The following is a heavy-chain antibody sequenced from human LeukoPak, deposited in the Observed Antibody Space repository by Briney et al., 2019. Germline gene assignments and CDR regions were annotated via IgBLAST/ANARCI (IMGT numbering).Heavy chain of an antibody. CDR1: GFTVSSNY. D-gene: IGHD3-3*01. CDR3: AKTMEDFWSGPYYYYGMDV. CDR2: ISGSGGST. V-gene: IGHV3-23*01. J-gene: IGHJ6*02. Sequence: GGSLRLSCAASGFTVSSNYMSWVRQAPGKGLEWVSAISGSGGSTYYADSVKGRFTISRDNSKNTLYLQMNSLRAEDTAVYYCAKTMEDFWSGPYYYYGMDVWGQGATVTVSS.